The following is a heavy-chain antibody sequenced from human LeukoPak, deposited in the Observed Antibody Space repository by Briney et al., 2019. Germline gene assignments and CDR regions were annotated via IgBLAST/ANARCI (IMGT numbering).Heavy chain of an antibody. V-gene: IGHV3-23*01. CDR3: AKDRDIAVRPYYFDY. CDR1: GFTFSSYA. Sequence: GGSLRLSCAASGFTFSSYAMSWVRQAPGKGLEWVSGMSGSGGRTYYADSVKGRFTISRDNSKNTLSLQMNSPRAEDTAVYYCAKDRDIAVRPYYFDYWGQGTLVTVSS. J-gene: IGHJ4*02. D-gene: IGHD6-6*01. CDR2: MSGSGGRT.